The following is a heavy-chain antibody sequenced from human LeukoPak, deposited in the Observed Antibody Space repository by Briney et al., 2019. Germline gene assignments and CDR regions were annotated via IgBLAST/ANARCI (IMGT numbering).Heavy chain of an antibody. CDR3: ARENAGQQLLVLVSTDFWFDP. CDR2: IYHSGST. CDR1: GGSISSSNW. D-gene: IGHD6-13*01. Sequence: PSGTLSLTCAVSGGSISSSNWWSWVRQPPGKGLEWIGEIYHSGSTNYNPSLKSRVTISVDKSKNQFSLKLSSVTAADTAVYYCARENAGQQLLVLVSTDFWFDPWGQGTLVTVSS. V-gene: IGHV4-4*02. J-gene: IGHJ5*02.